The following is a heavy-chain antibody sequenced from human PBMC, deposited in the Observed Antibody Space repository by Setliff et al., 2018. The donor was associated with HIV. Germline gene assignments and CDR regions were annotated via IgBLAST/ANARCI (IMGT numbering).Heavy chain of an antibody. J-gene: IGHJ4*02. V-gene: IGHV3-48*01. CDR1: GFTFWSHS. Sequence: GGSLRLSCAASGFTFWSHSMLWVRQAPGKGLQWVAYISRGGDSIFYEDSVKGRFTISRDNARNSLYLQMNSLGVEDTALYYCGRDVHDAAADNWGRGTLVTVSS. CDR2: ISRGGDSI. D-gene: IGHD6-13*01. CDR3: GRDVHDAAADN.